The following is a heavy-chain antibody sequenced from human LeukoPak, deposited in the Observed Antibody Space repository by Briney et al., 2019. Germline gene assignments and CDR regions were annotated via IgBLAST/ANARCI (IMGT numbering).Heavy chain of an antibody. V-gene: IGHV3-48*01. J-gene: IGHJ4*02. CDR1: GFPFTLYN. CDR3: AKDRQWLPKPFDY. D-gene: IGHD3-22*01. Sequence: GGSLRLSCEVSGFPFTLYNMNWVRQAPGKGLEWLSYISSSTNTIYYADSVKGRFTISRDNSKNTLYLQMNSLRAEDTAVYYCAKDRQWLPKPFDYWGQGTLVTVSS. CDR2: ISSSTNTI.